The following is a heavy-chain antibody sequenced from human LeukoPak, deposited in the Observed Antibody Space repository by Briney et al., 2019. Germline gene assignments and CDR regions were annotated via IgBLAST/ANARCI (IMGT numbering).Heavy chain of an antibody. D-gene: IGHD2-21*02. V-gene: IGHV3-53*01. Sequence: GGSLRLSCAASGFTVSSNYMSWVRQAPGKGLEWVSVIYSGGSTYYADSVKGRFTISRDNSKNTLYLQMNSLRAEDTAVYYCARESVVVTRVNAFDIWGQGTMVTVPS. CDR2: IYSGGST. J-gene: IGHJ3*02. CDR3: ARESVVVTRVNAFDI. CDR1: GFTVSSNY.